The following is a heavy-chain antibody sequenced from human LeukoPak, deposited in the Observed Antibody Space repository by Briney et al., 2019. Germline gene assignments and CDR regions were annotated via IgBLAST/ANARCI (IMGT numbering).Heavy chain of an antibody. CDR3: ARAVGATGGKPFDY. J-gene: IGHJ4*02. V-gene: IGHV4-59*01. Sequence: SETLSLTCTVSGGSISSYYWSWIRQPPGKGLEWIGYIYYSGSTNYNPSLKSRVTISVDTSKNQFSLKLSSVTAADTAVYYCARAVGATGGKPFDYWGQGTLVTASS. CDR1: GGSISSYY. CDR2: IYYSGST. D-gene: IGHD1-26*01.